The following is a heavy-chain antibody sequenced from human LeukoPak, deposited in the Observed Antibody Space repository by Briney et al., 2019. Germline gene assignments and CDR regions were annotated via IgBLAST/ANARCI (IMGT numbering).Heavy chain of an antibody. CDR2: INHSGST. Sequence: SETLSLTCTVSGYSISSGYYWGWIRQPPGKGLEWIGEINHSGSTNYNPSLKSRVTISVDTSKNQFSLKLSSVTAADTAVYYCARRGYDILTGYTYYYYMDVWGKGTTVTISS. J-gene: IGHJ6*03. V-gene: IGHV4-38-2*02. D-gene: IGHD3-9*01. CDR3: ARRGYDILTGYTYYYYMDV. CDR1: GYSISSGYY.